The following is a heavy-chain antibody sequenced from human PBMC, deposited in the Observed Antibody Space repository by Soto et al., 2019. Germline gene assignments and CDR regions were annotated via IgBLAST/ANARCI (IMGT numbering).Heavy chain of an antibody. V-gene: IGHV4-4*02. CDR1: GGSISSSNC. D-gene: IGHD6-19*01. Sequence: QVKLQESGPGLAKPSGTLSLTCVVSGGSISSSNCWSWVRQPPGKGLEWIGEIYHSGTTNYNSSLKSRVTISIDKSKNQFSLQLTSVTAADTAVYYCARDPHGEYTSGLGGDSWGQGTLVTVSS. CDR2: IYHSGTT. CDR3: ARDPHGEYTSGLGGDS. J-gene: IGHJ4*02.